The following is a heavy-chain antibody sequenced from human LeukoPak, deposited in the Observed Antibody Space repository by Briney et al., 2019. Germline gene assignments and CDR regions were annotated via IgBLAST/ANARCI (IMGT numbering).Heavy chain of an antibody. V-gene: IGHV4-34*01. Sequence: SETLSLTCAVYGGSFSGYYWSWIRQPPGKGLEWIGEINHSGSTNYNPSLKSRVTISVDTSKNQFSLKLSSVTAADTAVYYCARMKKGITMVRGARHDAFDIWGQGTMVTVSS. J-gene: IGHJ3*02. CDR2: INHSGST. CDR3: ARMKKGITMVRGARHDAFDI. D-gene: IGHD3-10*01. CDR1: GGSFSGYY.